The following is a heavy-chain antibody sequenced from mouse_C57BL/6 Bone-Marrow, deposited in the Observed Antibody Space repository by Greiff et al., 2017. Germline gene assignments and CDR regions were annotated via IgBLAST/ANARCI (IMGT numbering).Heavy chain of an antibody. J-gene: IGHJ4*01. D-gene: IGHD2-4*01. V-gene: IGHV3-6*01. Sequence: ESGPGLVKPSQSLSLTCSVTGYSITSGYYWYCIRQFPGNKLEWMGYISYDGSNNYNPYLKNRISITRDNSKNQFFLKLNSVTTEDTSSYYCAREYDYGSAYAMDYWGQGTSVTVSS. CDR2: ISYDGSN. CDR1: GYSITSGYY. CDR3: AREYDYGSAYAMDY.